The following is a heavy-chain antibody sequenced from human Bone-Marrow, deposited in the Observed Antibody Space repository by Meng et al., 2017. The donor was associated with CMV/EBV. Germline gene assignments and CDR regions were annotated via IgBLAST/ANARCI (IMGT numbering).Heavy chain of an antibody. CDR3: ARDDTIVVVPANTKDYNYYYGMDV. CDR1: GFTFSSYW. CDR2: IKQDGSEK. V-gene: IGHV3-7*01. D-gene: IGHD2-2*01. J-gene: IGHJ6*02. Sequence: GGSLRLSCAASGFTFSSYWMSWVRQAPGKGLEWVANIKQDGSEKYYVDSVKGRFTISRDNAKNSLYLQMNSLRAEDTAVYYCARDDTIVVVPANTKDYNYYYGMDVWGQRTTVTVSS.